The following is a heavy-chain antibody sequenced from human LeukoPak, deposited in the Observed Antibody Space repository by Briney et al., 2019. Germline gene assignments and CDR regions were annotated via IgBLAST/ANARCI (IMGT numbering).Heavy chain of an antibody. D-gene: IGHD2/OR15-2a*01. V-gene: IGHV4-4*07. J-gene: IGHJ4*02. Sequence: SETLSLTCAVSGGSISSYYWSWIRQPAGKGLEWIGRIYTSGSTNYNPSLKSRVTMSVDTSKSQFSLKLSSVTAADTAVYYCARELKVGNTGYYFDYWGQGTLVTVSP. CDR3: ARELKVGNTGYYFDY. CDR2: IYTSGST. CDR1: GGSISSYY.